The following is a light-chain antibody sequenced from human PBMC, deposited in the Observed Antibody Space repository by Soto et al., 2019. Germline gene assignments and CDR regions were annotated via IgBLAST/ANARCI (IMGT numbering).Light chain of an antibody. CDR2: NNN. CDR3: AAWDDRVSGYV. Sequence: VLTQPPSTSGTPGQRVTISCSGSSSNIGSSYVFWFQHLPGTAPKLLMYNNNQRPSGVPDRVSASKSGTSASLAISGLRSEDEADYYCAAWDDRVSGYVFGIGTKVTVL. V-gene: IGLV1-47*02. J-gene: IGLJ1*01. CDR1: SSNIGSSY.